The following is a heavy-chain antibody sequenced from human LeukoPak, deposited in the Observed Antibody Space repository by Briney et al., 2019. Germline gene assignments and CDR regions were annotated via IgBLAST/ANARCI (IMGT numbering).Heavy chain of an antibody. CDR1: GCTFSNYG. J-gene: IGHJ4*01. CDR2: ITAYNGNR. D-gene: IGHD1-1*01. V-gene: IGHV1-18*01. Sequence: GASVKVSCKTSGCTFSNYGIGWVRQAPGQGLEWMGWITAYNGNRLYAQRFQGRITLTTDTSTSTSYMELRSLEYDDTAIYYCARDNDKVVDHWGQGTLVTVSS. CDR3: ARDNDKVVDH.